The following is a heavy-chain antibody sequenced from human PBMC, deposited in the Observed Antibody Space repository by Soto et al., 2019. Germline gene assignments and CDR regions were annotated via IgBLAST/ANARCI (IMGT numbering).Heavy chain of an antibody. D-gene: IGHD6-19*01. V-gene: IGHV4-34*01. CDR2: INHSGST. CDR3: ARGSGWYFDY. J-gene: IGHJ4*02. Sequence: SETLSLTCAVYGGSFSGYYWSWIRQPPGKGLEWIGEINHSGSTNYNPSLKSRVTISVDTSKNQFSLKLSSVTAADTAVYYCARGSGWYFDYWGQGTLVTVSS. CDR1: GGSFSGYY.